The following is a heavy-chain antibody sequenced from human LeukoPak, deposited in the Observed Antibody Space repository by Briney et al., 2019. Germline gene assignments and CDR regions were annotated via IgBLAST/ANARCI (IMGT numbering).Heavy chain of an antibody. V-gene: IGHV6-1*01. CDR3: ARDSSNSGEIDY. J-gene: IGHJ4*02. CDR1: GDSVSSNSAA. Sequence: SQTLSLTCAISGDSVSSNSAAWNWIRQSPSRGLEWLGRTYYRSKWYNDYAVSVKSRITINPDTSKNQFSLKLSSVTAADTAVYYCARDSSNSGEIDYWGQGTLVTVSS. CDR2: TYYRSKWYN. D-gene: IGHD4-11*01.